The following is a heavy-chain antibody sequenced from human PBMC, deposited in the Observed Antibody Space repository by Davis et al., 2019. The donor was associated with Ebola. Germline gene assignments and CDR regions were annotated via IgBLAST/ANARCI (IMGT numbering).Heavy chain of an antibody. Sequence: GSLRLSCAVYGGSFSGYYWSWVRQPPGKGLEWIGYIYYSGSTNYNPSLKSRVTISVDKSKNQFSLKLSSVTAADTAVYYCARRVAIGYCSSTSCYDAFDIWGQGTMVTVSS. CDR1: GGSFSGYY. CDR3: ARRVAIGYCSSTSCYDAFDI. V-gene: IGHV4-59*12. CDR2: IYYSGST. D-gene: IGHD2-2*01. J-gene: IGHJ3*02.